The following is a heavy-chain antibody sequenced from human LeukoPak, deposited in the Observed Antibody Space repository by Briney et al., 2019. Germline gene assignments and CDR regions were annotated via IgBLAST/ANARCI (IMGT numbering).Heavy chain of an antibody. Sequence: GGSLRLSCAASGFRFSGHYMSWIRQAPGKGPEWISYITNSGDFVNYADSVKGRFTISRDNAKNSLYLQMNSLRAEDTAMYYCARDSAGNDYWGQGTLVTVSS. J-gene: IGHJ4*02. V-gene: IGHV3-11*04. CDR2: ITNSGDFV. CDR3: ARDSAGNDY. D-gene: IGHD6-13*01. CDR1: GFRFSGHY.